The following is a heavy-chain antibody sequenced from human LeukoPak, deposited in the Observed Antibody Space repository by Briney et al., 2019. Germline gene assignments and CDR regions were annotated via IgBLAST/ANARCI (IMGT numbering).Heavy chain of an antibody. CDR2: ISSSSSYI. Sequence: PGGSLRLSCAASGFTFSSYSMNWVRQAPGKGLEWVSPISSSSSYIYYADSVKGRFTISRDNAKNSLYLQMNSLRAEDTAVYYCAKNYYYYYGMDVWGQGTTVTVSS. CDR3: AKNYYYYYGMDV. V-gene: IGHV3-21*01. J-gene: IGHJ6*02. CDR1: GFTFSSYS.